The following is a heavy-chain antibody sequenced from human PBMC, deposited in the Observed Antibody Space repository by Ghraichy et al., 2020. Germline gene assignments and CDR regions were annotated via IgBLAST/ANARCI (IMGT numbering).Heavy chain of an antibody. D-gene: IGHD6-13*01. CDR3: ARGGIAAAVNAYLDWFDP. J-gene: IGHJ5*02. CDR1: GGSISSYY. V-gene: IGHV4-4*07. Sequence: SQTLSLTCTVSGGSISSYYWSWIRQPAGKGLEWIGRIYTSGSTNYNPSLKSRVTMSVDTSKNQFSLKLSSVTAADTAVYYCARGGIAAAVNAYLDWFDPWGQRTLVTVSS. CDR2: IYTSGST.